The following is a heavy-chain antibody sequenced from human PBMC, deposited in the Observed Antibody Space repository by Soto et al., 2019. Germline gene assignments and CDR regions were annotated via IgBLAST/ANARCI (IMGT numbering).Heavy chain of an antibody. CDR2: ISGSGGST. Sequence: GRSLRLSCAASGFTFSSYAMSWVRQAPGKGLEWVSAISGSGGSTYYADSVKGRFTISRDNSKNTLYLQMNSLRAEDTAVYYCAKSSRSYYDFWSGYDYWGQGTLVTVSS. CDR3: AKSSRSYYDFWSGYDY. D-gene: IGHD3-3*01. CDR1: GFTFSSYA. V-gene: IGHV3-23*01. J-gene: IGHJ4*02.